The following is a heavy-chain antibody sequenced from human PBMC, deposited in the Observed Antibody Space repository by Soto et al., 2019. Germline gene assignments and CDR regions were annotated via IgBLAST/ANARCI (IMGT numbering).Heavy chain of an antibody. Sequence: SETLSLTCTVSGDSISSYYWSWIRQPPGKGLEWIGYIYNSGSTNYNPSLKSRATLSVDTSNNQFSLKLRSVTAADTAVYSCASYEAGDYDYIWGSPAFAGAFDIWGQGTMVTVSS. CDR2: IYNSGST. V-gene: IGHV4-59*01. CDR3: ASYEAGDYDYIWGSPAFAGAFDI. CDR1: GDSISSYY. J-gene: IGHJ3*02. D-gene: IGHD3-16*01.